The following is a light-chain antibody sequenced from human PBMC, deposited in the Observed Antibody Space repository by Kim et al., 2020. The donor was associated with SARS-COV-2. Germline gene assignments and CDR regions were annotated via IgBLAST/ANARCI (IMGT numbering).Light chain of an antibody. CDR2: AAS. J-gene: IGKJ4*01. CDR3: QQSYSTPRALT. V-gene: IGKV1-39*01. Sequence: AGDRVIITCRVSQSISSYLNWDQQKPGKAPKLLIYAASSLQSGVPSRFSGIGSGTDFTLTISSLQPEDFATYYSQQSYSTPRALTFGGGTKVVIK. CDR1: QSISSY.